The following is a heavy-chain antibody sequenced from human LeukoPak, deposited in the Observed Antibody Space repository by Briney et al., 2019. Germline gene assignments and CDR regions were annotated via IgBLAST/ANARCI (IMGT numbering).Heavy chain of an antibody. D-gene: IGHD6-19*01. V-gene: IGHV4-34*01. Sequence: PSENLSLNCAVYGGSFSGYYWSRIRQPQGKGLEWIGEINHGGSTNYNPSLKSRVTISVDTSKNQFSLKLSSVIAADTAVYYCARGRRDYSSGWYYDLYYFDYWGQGTLVTVSS. J-gene: IGHJ4*02. CDR2: INHGGST. CDR1: GGSFSGYY. CDR3: ARGRRDYSSGWYYDLYYFDY.